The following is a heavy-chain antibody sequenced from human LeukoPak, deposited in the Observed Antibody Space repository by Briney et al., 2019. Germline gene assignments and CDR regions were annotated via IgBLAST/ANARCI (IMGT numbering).Heavy chain of an antibody. V-gene: IGHV1-18*01. D-gene: IGHD1-26*01. Sequence: GASVKVSCKASGYTFTSYGISWVRQAPGQGLEWMGWISAYNGNTNYAQKLQGRVTMTTDTSTSTAYTELRSLRSDDTAVYYCARDLIVGATNWFDPWGQGTLVTVSS. CDR2: ISAYNGNT. J-gene: IGHJ5*02. CDR1: GYTFTSYG. CDR3: ARDLIVGATNWFDP.